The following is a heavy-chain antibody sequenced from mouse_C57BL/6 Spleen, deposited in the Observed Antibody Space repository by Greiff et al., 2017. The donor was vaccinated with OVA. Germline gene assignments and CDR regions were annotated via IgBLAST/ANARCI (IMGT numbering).Heavy chain of an antibody. Sequence: EVQVVESGGGLVKPGGSLKLSCAASGFTFSSYAMSWVRQTPEKRLEWVATISDGGSYTYYPDNVKGRFTISRDNAKNNLYLQMSHLKSEDTAMYYCASELGQGYWGQGTTLTVSS. J-gene: IGHJ2*01. CDR3: ASELGQGY. CDR1: GFTFSSYA. D-gene: IGHD4-1*01. V-gene: IGHV5-4*01. CDR2: ISDGGSYT.